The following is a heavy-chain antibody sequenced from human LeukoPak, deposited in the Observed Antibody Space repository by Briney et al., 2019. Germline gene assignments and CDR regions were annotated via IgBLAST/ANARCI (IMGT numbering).Heavy chain of an antibody. CDR3: ARRVAGVDNWFDP. J-gene: IGHJ5*02. D-gene: IGHD2-15*01. Sequence: SETLSLTCTVSGGSVSSDSYYWSWIRQPPGKGLEWIGYVYYTGTTNYNPSLKSRVTISVDTSKNQFSLKLSSVAAADTAVYYCARRVAGVDNWFDPWGQGTLVTVSS. V-gene: IGHV4-61*01. CDR2: VYYTGTT. CDR1: GGSVSSDSYY.